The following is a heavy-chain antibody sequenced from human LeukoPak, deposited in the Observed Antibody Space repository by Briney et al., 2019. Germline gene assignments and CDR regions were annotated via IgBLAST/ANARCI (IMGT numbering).Heavy chain of an antibody. J-gene: IGHJ4*02. CDR2: ISYDRSNK. Sequence: PGGSLRLSCAASGFTFSSYAMHWVRQAPGKGLEWVAVISYDRSNKYYADSVKGRFTISRDNSKNTLYLQMNSLRAEDTAVYYCQGRAMVTNDYWGQGTLVTVSS. CDR1: GFTFSSYA. D-gene: IGHD5-18*01. V-gene: IGHV3-30-3*01. CDR3: QGRAMVTNDY.